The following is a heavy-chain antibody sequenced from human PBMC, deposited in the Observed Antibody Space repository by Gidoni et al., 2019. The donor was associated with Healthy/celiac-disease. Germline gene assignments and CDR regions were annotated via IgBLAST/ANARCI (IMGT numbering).Heavy chain of an antibody. J-gene: IGHJ1*01. D-gene: IGHD2-21*01. CDR3: AKEPYCGGDCYQGYFQH. V-gene: IGHV3-30*18. Sequence: QVQLVASGGGVVQPGWSLRLSCAASGFPFRRYGMHWVRQAPGKGLEWVAVISYDGSNKYYADSVKGRLTISRDNSKNTLYLQMNSLRAEDTAVYYCAKEPYCGGDCYQGYFQHWGQGTLVTVSS. CDR1: GFPFRRYG. CDR2: ISYDGSNK.